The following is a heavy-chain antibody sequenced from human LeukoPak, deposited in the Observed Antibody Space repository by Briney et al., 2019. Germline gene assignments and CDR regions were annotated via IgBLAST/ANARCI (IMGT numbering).Heavy chain of an antibody. CDR1: GGSISSYY. Sequence: PSETLSLTCTVSGGSISSYYWSWIRQPPGKGLEWIGYIYYSGSTNYNPSLKSRVTISVDTSKNQFSLKLSSVTAADTAVYYCASLGSGSSGWYSKDWFDPWGQGTLVTVSS. CDR3: ASLGSGSSGWYSKDWFDP. J-gene: IGHJ5*02. CDR2: IYYSGST. V-gene: IGHV4-59*01. D-gene: IGHD6-19*01.